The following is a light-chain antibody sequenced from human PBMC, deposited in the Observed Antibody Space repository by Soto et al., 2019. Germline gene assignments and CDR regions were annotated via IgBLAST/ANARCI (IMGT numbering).Light chain of an antibody. CDR1: QAISNY. V-gene: IGKV1-16*01. J-gene: IGKJ5*01. CDR2: AAS. CDR3: QQANSFPIT. Sequence: DIQMTQSPSSVSASVGDRVTITCRASQAISNYLAWFQLKPGKAPRSLIFAASYLHTGVPSRFSGSGSGTDFTLTINSLQPEDFATYYCQQANSFPITFGQGTRMEIK.